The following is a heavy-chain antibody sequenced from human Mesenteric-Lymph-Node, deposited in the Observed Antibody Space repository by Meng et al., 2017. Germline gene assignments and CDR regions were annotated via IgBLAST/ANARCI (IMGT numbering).Heavy chain of an antibody. CDR1: GFTFSGSA. V-gene: IGHV3-73*01. D-gene: IGHD3-22*01. CDR3: TRHHWSIVGGYYRLVGWFDP. J-gene: IGHJ5*02. CDR2: IRSKANSYAT. Sequence: GESLKISCAASGFTFSGSAMHWVRQASGKGLEWVGRIRSKANSYATAYAASVKGRFTISRDDSKNTAYLQMNSLKTEDTAVYYCTRHHWSIVGGYYRLVGWFDPWGQGTLVTVSS.